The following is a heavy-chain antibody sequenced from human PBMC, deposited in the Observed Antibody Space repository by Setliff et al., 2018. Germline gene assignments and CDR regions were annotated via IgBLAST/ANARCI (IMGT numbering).Heavy chain of an antibody. CDR2: IYDSGSS. D-gene: IGHD2-15*01. Sequence: SETLSLTCTVSGGSVSNSGFFWGWPRQAPGKGLEWVGNIYDSGSSNYNASLKSRLIITRDTSKNQISLKLTSVTAADTAVYYCGRGFSRIEGWGNWFDPWGQGILVTVSS. CDR3: GRGFSRIEGWGNWFDP. J-gene: IGHJ5*02. V-gene: IGHV4-39*01. CDR1: GGSVSNSGFF.